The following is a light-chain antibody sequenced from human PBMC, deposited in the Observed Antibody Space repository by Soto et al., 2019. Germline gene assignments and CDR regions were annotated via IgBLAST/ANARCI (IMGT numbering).Light chain of an antibody. J-gene: IGKJ4*01. CDR1: QSVGNN. CDR3: QQYGYWPLT. CDR2: ATS. V-gene: IGKV3-15*01. Sequence: EIVVTQSPATLSVSPGERATLSCRASQSVGNNFAWYQQKPGQAPRLLIFATSTRATGVPARFSGSGSGTEFTLTISSLQSEDFAVYYCQQYGYWPLTFGGGDKVEIE.